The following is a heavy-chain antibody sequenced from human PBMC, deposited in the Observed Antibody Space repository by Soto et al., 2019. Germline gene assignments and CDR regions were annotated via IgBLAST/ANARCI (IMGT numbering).Heavy chain of an antibody. V-gene: IGHV4-39*01. CDR3: ARQAVDEGYSSGWYFDA. CDR2: VSYNVRT. J-gene: IGHJ4*02. Sequence: QLLLQESGPGLVKPSETLFLTCTVSGGSISSRSYFWGWIRQPPGKGLEWIGSVSYNVRTYSNPSLKSRLTMSVDTSKNQFLLELTSVTAADTAVYYCARQAVDEGYSSGWYFDAWGQGTLVTVSS. CDR1: GGSISSRSYF. D-gene: IGHD6-19*01.